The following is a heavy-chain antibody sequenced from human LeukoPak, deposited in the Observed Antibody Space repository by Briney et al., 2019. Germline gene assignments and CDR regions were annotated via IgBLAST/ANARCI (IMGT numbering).Heavy chain of an antibody. CDR2: ISGSGGST. CDR3: AKDSLVVVPAAIPY. V-gene: IGHV3-23*01. CDR1: GLSFSSYA. J-gene: IGHJ4*02. Sequence: GGSLRLSCAASGLSFSSYAMSWVRQAPGKGLEWVSAISGSGGSTYYADSVKGRFTISRDNSKNTLYLQMNSLRAEDTAVYYCAKDSLVVVPAAIPYWGQGTLVTVSS. D-gene: IGHD2-2*01.